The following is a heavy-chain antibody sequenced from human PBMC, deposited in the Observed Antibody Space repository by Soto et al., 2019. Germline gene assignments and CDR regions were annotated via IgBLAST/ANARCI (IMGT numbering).Heavy chain of an antibody. Sequence: GGSLRLSCAASGFTFSSYAMSWVRQAPGKGLEWVSAISGSGGSKYYADSVKGRFTISRDNSKNTLYLQMNSLRAEDTDVYYCAKGLLLWFGELAFDAFDIWGQGTMVTVSS. J-gene: IGHJ3*02. CDR2: ISGSGGSK. CDR3: AKGLLLWFGELAFDAFDI. D-gene: IGHD3-10*01. V-gene: IGHV3-23*01. CDR1: GFTFSSYA.